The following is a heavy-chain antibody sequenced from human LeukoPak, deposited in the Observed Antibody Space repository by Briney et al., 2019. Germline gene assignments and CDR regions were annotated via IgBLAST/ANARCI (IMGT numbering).Heavy chain of an antibody. CDR2: VSGSGSST. D-gene: IGHD6-25*01. Sequence: GGSLRLSCAASGFTFSSYALGWVRQAPGKGLEWVSSVSGSGSSTYYAGSVKGRFTISRDNSKNTLYLQMNNLRAEDTAIYYCAKDPSSGWPYYFEYWGQGTLVTVSS. V-gene: IGHV3-23*01. CDR1: GFTFSSYA. J-gene: IGHJ4*02. CDR3: AKDPSSGWPYYFEY.